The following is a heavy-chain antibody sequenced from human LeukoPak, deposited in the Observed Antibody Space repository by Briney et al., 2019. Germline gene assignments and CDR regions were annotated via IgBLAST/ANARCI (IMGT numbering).Heavy chain of an antibody. J-gene: IGHJ4*02. V-gene: IGHV3-74*01. D-gene: IGHD2-15*01. CDR3: ARACGGSCYSDY. CDR1: GFTFSSYW. Sequence: GGSLRLSCAASGFTFSSYWMHWVRQAPGKGLVWVSRINTDGSSISYADSVKGRFTISRDNAKNTLYLQMNSLRAEDTAVYYCARACGGSCYSDYWGQGTLVTVSS. CDR2: INTDGSSI.